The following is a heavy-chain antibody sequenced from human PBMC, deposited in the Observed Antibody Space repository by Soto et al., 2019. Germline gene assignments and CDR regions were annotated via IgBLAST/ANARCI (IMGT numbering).Heavy chain of an antibody. Sequence: PSQTLSLTCAISGDSVSRNIAAWNWIRQSPSRGLEWLGRTYYRSKWYNDYAVSVRSRITISPDTSRNHFSLQLNSVTPDDTAVYYCARGTGTTDFWGQGTLVTVSS. J-gene: IGHJ4*02. CDR2: TYYRSKWYN. D-gene: IGHD1-1*01. CDR3: ARGTGTTDF. V-gene: IGHV6-1*01. CDR1: GDSVSRNIAA.